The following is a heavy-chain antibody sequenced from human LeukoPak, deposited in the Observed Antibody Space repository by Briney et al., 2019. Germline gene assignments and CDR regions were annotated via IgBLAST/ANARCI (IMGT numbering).Heavy chain of an antibody. J-gene: IGHJ4*02. Sequence: ASVKVSCKASGYTFTGYYMHWVRQAPGQGLEWMGWINPNSGGTNYAQKFQGRVTMTRDTSISTAYMELSRLRSDDTAVYYCAREITHYDILTGYYRGKNYDYWGQGTLVTVSS. CDR3: AREITHYDILTGYYRGKNYDY. V-gene: IGHV1-2*02. D-gene: IGHD3-9*01. CDR1: GYTFTGYY. CDR2: INPNSGGT.